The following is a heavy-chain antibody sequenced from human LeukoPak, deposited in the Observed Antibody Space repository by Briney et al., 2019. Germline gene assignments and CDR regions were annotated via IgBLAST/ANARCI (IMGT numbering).Heavy chain of an antibody. CDR3: ARGRYSGYDPNFDY. V-gene: IGHV1-2*02. Sequence: GASVKVSCKASGYTFTGYYMYWVRQAPGQGLEWMGWINPNSGGTNYAQKFQGRVTMTRDTSISTAYMELSRLRSDDTAVYYCARGRYSGYDPNFDYWGQGTLVTVSS. CDR1: GYTFTGYY. CDR2: INPNSGGT. D-gene: IGHD5-12*01. J-gene: IGHJ4*02.